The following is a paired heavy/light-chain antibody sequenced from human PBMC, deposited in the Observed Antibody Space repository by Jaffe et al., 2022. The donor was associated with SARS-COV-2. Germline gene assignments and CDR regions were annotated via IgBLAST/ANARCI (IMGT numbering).Light chain of an antibody. CDR3: QHYYSSPYT. CDR2: WAS. V-gene: IGKV4-1*01. J-gene: IGKJ2*01. Sequence: DIVMTQSPDSLAVSLGERATINCKSSRSVFDSSNNRNYLAWYQQKPGQPPKLLIYWASTRESGVPDRFSGSGSGTDFTLTISSLQAEDVAVYYCQHYYSSPYTFGQGTKLEIK. CDR1: RSVFDSSNNRNY.
Heavy chain of an antibody. CDR3: TRLTGPNRPFDS. V-gene: IGHV3-73*01. CDR2: IKSKTDNYAT. CDR1: GFTFSGSA. J-gene: IGHJ4*02. Sequence: EVQLVESGGGLVQPGGSLKLSCAASGFTFSGSAMYWVRQASGKGLEWLGRIKSKTDNYATEYAASVKGRFTFSRDDSNNTAYLQMNSLKTEDTAVYYCTRLTGPNRPFDSWGQGTLVTVSS.